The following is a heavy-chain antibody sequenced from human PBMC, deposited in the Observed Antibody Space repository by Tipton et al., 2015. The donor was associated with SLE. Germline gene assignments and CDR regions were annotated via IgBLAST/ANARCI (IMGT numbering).Heavy chain of an antibody. J-gene: IGHJ6*03. CDR2: IYSGGST. D-gene: IGHD3-16*01. Sequence: TLSLTCAVSGGSISSHYWSWIRQSPGTGLEWIGYIYSGGSTYYNPSLKSRVTISVGTSTNQLSLRLTSVTAADTAVYYCTRQRGTAYYYYHMDVWGKGTTVTVSS. V-gene: IGHV4-59*08. CDR1: GGSISSHY. CDR3: TRQRGTAYYYYHMDV.